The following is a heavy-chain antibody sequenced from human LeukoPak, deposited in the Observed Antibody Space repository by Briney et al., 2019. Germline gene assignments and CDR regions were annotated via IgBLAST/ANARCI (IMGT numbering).Heavy chain of an antibody. CDR3: ARGMYGSGSYNLFDY. V-gene: IGHV3-21*01. J-gene: IGHJ4*02. CDR2: ISATTIYI. D-gene: IGHD3-10*01. CDR1: GITFSSFS. Sequence: GGSLRLSCAPSGITFSSFSMGWVRQAPGKGLEWVSSISATTIYIYYADSVKGRFTISRDNAKNSLYLQMNSLRAEDTAVYYCARGMYGSGSYNLFDYWGQGTLVTVSS.